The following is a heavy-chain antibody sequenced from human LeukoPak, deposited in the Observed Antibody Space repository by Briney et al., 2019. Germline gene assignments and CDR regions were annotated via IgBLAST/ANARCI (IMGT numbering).Heavy chain of an antibody. CDR3: ARDLRGTMVRGVIIAPYYYYYMDV. J-gene: IGHJ6*03. CDR1: GGTFSSYA. D-gene: IGHD3-10*01. Sequence: SVKVSCKASGGTFSSYAISWVRQAPGRGLEWMGGIIPIFGTANYAQKFQGRVTITADESTSTAYMELSSLRSEDTAVYYCARDLRGTMVRGVIIAPYYYYYMDVWGKGTTVTISS. V-gene: IGHV1-69*01. CDR2: IIPIFGTA.